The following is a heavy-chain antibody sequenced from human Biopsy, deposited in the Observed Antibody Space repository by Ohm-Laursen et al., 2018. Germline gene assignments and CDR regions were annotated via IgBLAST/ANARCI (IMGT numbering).Heavy chain of an antibody. J-gene: IGHJ3*01. CDR3: ASVVSGPTNDAFDL. CDR2: IYPGGST. V-gene: IGHV4-4*07. D-gene: IGHD2-2*01. CDR1: GGDINNYY. Sequence: SETLSLTCNVSGGDINNYYWSWIRQPAGKGLEWIGRIYPGGSTNYNPSLKSRATMSVDTSKKQLSLRLRSVTAADTAMYYCASVVSGPTNDAFDLWGQGTMVVVSS.